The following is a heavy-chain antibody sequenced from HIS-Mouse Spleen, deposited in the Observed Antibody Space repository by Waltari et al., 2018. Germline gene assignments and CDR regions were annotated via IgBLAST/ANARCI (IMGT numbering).Heavy chain of an antibody. CDR1: GFTFSNAW. V-gene: IGHV3-15*01. CDR2: IKSKTDGGTT. CDR3: TTASTYYYDSSGYRKKKNRNDHDFDY. Sequence: EVQLVESGGGLVKPGGSLRLSCAASGFTFSNAWMSWVRQAPGKGREWVGRIKSKTDGGTTDYAAPVKGRFTISRDDSKNTLYLQMNSLKTEDTAVYYCTTASTYYYDSSGYRKKKNRNDHDFDYWGQGTLVTVSS. D-gene: IGHD3-22*01. J-gene: IGHJ4*02.